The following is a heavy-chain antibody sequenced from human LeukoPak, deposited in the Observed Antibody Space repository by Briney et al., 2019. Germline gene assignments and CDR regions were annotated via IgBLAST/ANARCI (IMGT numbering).Heavy chain of an antibody. V-gene: IGHV4-59*10. CDR3: ARVDGYYDSSGYYYYYYYMDV. CDR1: GRSFSGYY. CDR2: IYTSGST. J-gene: IGHJ6*03. Sequence: SETLSLTCAVYGRSFSGYYWSWIRQPAGKGLEWIGRIYTSGSTNYNPSLKSRVTMSVDTSKNQFSLKLSSVTAADTAVYYCARVDGYYDSSGYYYYYYYMDVWGKGTTVTVSS. D-gene: IGHD3-22*01.